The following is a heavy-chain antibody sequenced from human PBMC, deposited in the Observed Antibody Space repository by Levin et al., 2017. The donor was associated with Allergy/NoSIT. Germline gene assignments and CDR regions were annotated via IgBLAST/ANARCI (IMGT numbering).Heavy chain of an antibody. Sequence: LKISCAASGFTFSSYAMSWVRQAPGKGLEWVSAISGSGGSTYYADSVKGRFTISRDNSKNTLYLQMNSLRAEDTAVYYCAPHPSTTVTTLGYWGQGTLVTVAS. CDR1: GFTFSSYA. V-gene: IGHV3-23*01. CDR2: ISGSGGST. D-gene: IGHD4-17*01. CDR3: APHPSTTVTTLGY. J-gene: IGHJ4*02.